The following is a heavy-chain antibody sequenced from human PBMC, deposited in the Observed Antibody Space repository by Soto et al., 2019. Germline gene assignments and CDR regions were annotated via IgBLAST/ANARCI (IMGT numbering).Heavy chain of an antibody. Sequence: SETLSLTCTVSGGSISSGGYYWSWIRQHPGKGLEWIGYIYYSGSTYYNPSLKSRVTISVDTSKNQFSLKLSSVTAADTAVYYCARSTGGIDWPYYFDYWGQGTRVSVSS. CDR2: IYYSGST. CDR1: GGSISSGGYY. D-gene: IGHD3-9*01. V-gene: IGHV4-31*03. J-gene: IGHJ4*02. CDR3: ARSTGGIDWPYYFDY.